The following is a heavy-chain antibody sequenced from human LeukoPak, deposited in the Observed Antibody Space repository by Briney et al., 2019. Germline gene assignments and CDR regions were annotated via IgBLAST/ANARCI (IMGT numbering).Heavy chain of an antibody. J-gene: IGHJ4*02. CDR1: GFTFSSYA. V-gene: IGHV3-23*01. D-gene: IGHD4-23*01. CDR2: ISGSGGST. Sequence: PGGSLRLSCAASGFTFSSYAMRWVRQAPGKGLEWVSAISGSGGSTYYADSMKGRFTISRDNAKNSLNLQINSLRDEDTAVYYCARETVGLDYWGQGTLVTVSS. CDR3: ARETVGLDY.